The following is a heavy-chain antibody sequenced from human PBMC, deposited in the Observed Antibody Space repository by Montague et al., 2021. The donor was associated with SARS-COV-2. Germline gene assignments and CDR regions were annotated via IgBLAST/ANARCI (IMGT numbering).Heavy chain of an antibody. CDR3: ARARGGTIFGVIGAHYGMDI. D-gene: IGHD3-3*01. CDR1: GGSISNYY. V-gene: IGHV4-59*01. CDR2: MYYSGST. J-gene: IGHJ6*02. Sequence: SKTLSLTCTVSGGSISNYYWSWIRQSPGKGLEWIAYMYYSGSTKYNPSLKSRATISVDTSKNQFSLTLSSMTAADTAVYYCARARGGTIFGVIGAHYGMDIWGQGTTVTVS.